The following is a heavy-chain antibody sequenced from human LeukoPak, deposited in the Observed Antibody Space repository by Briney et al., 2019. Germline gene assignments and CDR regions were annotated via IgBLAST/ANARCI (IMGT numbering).Heavy chain of an antibody. V-gene: IGHV3-21*01. Sequence: GGSLRLSCAASGFTFTSASMNWVRQALGKGLEWVSSISSSSSYIYYADSVKGRFTISRDNAKNSLYLQMNSLRAEDTAVYYCARGGVSQDYFDYWGQGTLVTVSS. J-gene: IGHJ4*02. CDR1: GFTFTSAS. D-gene: IGHD6-13*01. CDR2: ISSSSSYI. CDR3: ARGGVSQDYFDY.